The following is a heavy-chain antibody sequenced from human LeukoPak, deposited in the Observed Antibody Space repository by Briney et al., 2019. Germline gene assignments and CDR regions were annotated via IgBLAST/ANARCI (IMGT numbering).Heavy chain of an antibody. J-gene: IGHJ4*02. CDR1: GFTFSNYA. D-gene: IGHD6-19*01. V-gene: IGHV3-23*01. CDR2: ISGSDSST. CDR3: AKATDRSGWYSAIDY. Sequence: QPGGSLRLSFAASGFTFSNYAMSWVRQAPGKGLEWVSTISGSDSSTYYADSVKGRFTISRDNSKNTLFLQMNSLRAEDTAVFYCAKATDRSGWYSAIDYWGQGTLVPVSS.